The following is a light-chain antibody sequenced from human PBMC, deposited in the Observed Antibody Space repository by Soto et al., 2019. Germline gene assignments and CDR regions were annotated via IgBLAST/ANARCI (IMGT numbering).Light chain of an antibody. CDR2: DAS. J-gene: IGKJ5*01. CDR1: QSVSSY. CDR3: QQRSNWPL. Sequence: EIVLPQSPATLFLSPGERATLSCRASQSVSSYLAWYQQKPGQAPRLLIYDASNRATGIPARFSGSGSGTDFTLTISSLEPEDFAVYYCQQRSNWPLFGQGTRLEIK. V-gene: IGKV3-11*01.